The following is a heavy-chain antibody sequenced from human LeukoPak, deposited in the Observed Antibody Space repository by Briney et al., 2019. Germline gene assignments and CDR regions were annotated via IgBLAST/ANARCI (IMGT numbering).Heavy chain of an antibody. CDR1: GGSISSYS. CDR2: ISYSGST. D-gene: IGHD1-26*01. V-gene: IGHV4-59*01. CDR3: ARQRSGSYRQHYFDY. Sequence: SETLSLTCTVSGGSISSYSWTWIRQSPGKGLEWIGNISYSGSTIYNPSLESRVTLSLDTSKNQFSLKLSSVTAADTAVYYCARQRSGSYRQHYFDYWGQGTLVTVSS. J-gene: IGHJ4*02.